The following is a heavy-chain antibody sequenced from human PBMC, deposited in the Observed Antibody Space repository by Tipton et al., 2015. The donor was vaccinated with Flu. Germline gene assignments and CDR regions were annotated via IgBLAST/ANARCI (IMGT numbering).Heavy chain of an antibody. J-gene: IGHJ6*02. CDR3: ASATAVTTSSMDV. V-gene: IGHV4-39*07. Sequence: TLSLTCTVSGGSISSGTYHWGWIRQPPGKGLEWIGTIYYSGSTYYNPSLKSRVTISVDTSKNQFSLKLNSVTAADTAVYYCASATAVTTSSMDVWGQGTTVTVSS. CDR1: GGSISSGTYH. D-gene: IGHD4-11*01. CDR2: IYYSGST.